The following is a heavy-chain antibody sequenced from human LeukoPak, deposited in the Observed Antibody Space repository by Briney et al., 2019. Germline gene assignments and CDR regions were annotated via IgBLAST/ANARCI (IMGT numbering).Heavy chain of an antibody. CDR1: GGSISSYY. Sequence: PSETLSLTCTVSGGSISSYYWSWIRQPPGKGLEWIGYIYYSGSTNYNPSLKSRVTISVDTSKNQFSLKLSSVTAADTAVYYCARSFFSDYDSDGEYFQHWGQGTLVTVSS. V-gene: IGHV4-59*01. D-gene: IGHD5-12*01. J-gene: IGHJ1*01. CDR3: ARSFFSDYDSDGEYFQH. CDR2: IYYSGST.